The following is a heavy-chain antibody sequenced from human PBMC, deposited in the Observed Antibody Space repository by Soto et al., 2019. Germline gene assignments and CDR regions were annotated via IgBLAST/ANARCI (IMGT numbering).Heavy chain of an antibody. J-gene: IGHJ4*02. CDR2: IKQDGSEK. CDR3: ARVPSDIVLMVYAIYFDY. D-gene: IGHD2-8*01. Sequence: EVQLVESGGGLVQPGGSLRLSCAASGFTFSSYWMSWVRQAPGKGLEWVANIKQDGSEKYYVDSVKGRFTISRDNAKNSLYLQMNSLRAEDTAVYYCARVPSDIVLMVYAIYFDYWGQGTLVTVSS. CDR1: GFTFSSYW. V-gene: IGHV3-7*03.